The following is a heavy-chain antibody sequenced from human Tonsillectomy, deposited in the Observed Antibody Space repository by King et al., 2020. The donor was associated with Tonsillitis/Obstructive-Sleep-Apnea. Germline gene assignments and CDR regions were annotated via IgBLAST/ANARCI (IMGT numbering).Heavy chain of an antibody. Sequence: EVQLVESGAEVKKPGESLKISCKGSGYNFTSYWIGWVRQMPGKGLEWTGIIYPGDSDTRYSPFFQGHITISADKSISTAYLQWSSLKASDTAMYYCAGDRKHVLRFLEWISFDAFDIWGQGTMLTVSS. D-gene: IGHD3-3*01. J-gene: IGHJ3*02. CDR2: IYPGDSDT. CDR3: AGDRKHVLRFLEWISFDAFDI. V-gene: IGHV5-51*01. CDR1: GYNFTSYW.